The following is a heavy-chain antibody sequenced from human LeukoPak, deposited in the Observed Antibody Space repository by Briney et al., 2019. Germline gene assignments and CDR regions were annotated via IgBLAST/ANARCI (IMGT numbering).Heavy chain of an antibody. CDR2: ISPRSDYI. Sequence: GGSLRLSCAASGFTFSSYNINWVRQTPGKGLEWVSSISPRSDYIYYTDSVKGRFTISRDNAKNSLYLQLNSLRAEDTAVYYCARVTGYYFDSWGQGTLVTVSS. J-gene: IGHJ4*02. CDR1: GFTFSSYN. CDR3: ARVTGYYFDS. D-gene: IGHD3-10*01. V-gene: IGHV3-21*01.